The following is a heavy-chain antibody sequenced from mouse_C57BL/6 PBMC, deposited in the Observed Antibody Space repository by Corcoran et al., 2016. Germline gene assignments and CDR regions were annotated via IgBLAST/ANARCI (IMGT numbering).Heavy chain of an antibody. D-gene: IGHD2-5*01. CDR3: ARDYSNYFDY. V-gene: IGHV9-3*01. CDR1: GYTFTTYG. Sequence: QIQLVQSGPELKKPGETVKISCKASGYTFTTYGMSWVKQAPGKGLKWMGWINTYSGVPTYADDFKGRFAFSLETSASTAYLQINNLKNEDTATYFCARDYSNYFDYWGRGTTLTVSS. J-gene: IGHJ2*01. CDR2: INTYSGVP.